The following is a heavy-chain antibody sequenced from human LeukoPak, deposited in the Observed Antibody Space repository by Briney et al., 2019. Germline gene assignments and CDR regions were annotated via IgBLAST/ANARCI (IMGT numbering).Heavy chain of an antibody. D-gene: IGHD6-19*01. V-gene: IGHV4-59*01. CDR2: IYYSGST. J-gene: IGHJ4*02. CDR3: ARGHYSSGCRLDY. CDR1: GGSISSYY. Sequence: SETLSLTCTVSGGSISSYYWSWIRQPPGKGLEWIGYIYYSGSTKYNPSLKSRVTISVDTSKNQFSLKLSSVTAADTAVYYCARGHYSSGCRLDYWGQRTLVTVSS.